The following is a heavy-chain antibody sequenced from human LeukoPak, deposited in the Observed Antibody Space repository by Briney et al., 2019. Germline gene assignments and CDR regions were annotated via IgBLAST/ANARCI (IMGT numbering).Heavy chain of an antibody. D-gene: IGHD6-19*01. CDR2: ISYDGSNK. CDR1: GFTFSSYA. V-gene: IGHV3-30-3*01. Sequence: PGGSLRLSCAASGFTFSSYAMHWVRQAPGKGLEWVAVISYDGSNKYYADSVKGRFTISRDNSKNTLYLQMNSLRAEDTAVYYCARDLLSSGWYGSYYYYYYGMDVWGQGTTVTVSS. J-gene: IGHJ6*02. CDR3: ARDLLSSGWYGSYYYYYYGMDV.